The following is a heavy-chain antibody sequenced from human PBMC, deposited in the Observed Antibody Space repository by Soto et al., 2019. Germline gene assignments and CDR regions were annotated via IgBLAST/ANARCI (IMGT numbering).Heavy chain of an antibody. D-gene: IGHD2-15*01. Sequence: GGSLRLSCAASGFTFSSYGMHWVRQAPGKGLEWVAVISYDGSNKYYADSVKGRFTISRDNSKNTLYLQMNSLRAEDTAVYYCAKDQQAVVVAAILTPWFDPWGQGTLVTVSS. CDR3: AKDQQAVVVAAILTPWFDP. V-gene: IGHV3-30*18. CDR1: GFTFSSYG. CDR2: ISYDGSNK. J-gene: IGHJ5*02.